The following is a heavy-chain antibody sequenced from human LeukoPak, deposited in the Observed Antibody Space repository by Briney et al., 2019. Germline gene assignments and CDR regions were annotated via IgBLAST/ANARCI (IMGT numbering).Heavy chain of an antibody. CDR1: GFTFSSYA. V-gene: IGHV3-23*01. Sequence: PGGSLRLSCAASGFTFSSYAMSWVRQAPGKGLDWVSAISSSGGSTYYADSVKGRFTISRDNSKDTLYLQMNSLRAEDTAVYYCAKRRYCSSTSCSGFDYWGQGTLVTVSS. J-gene: IGHJ4*02. CDR2: ISSSGGST. D-gene: IGHD2-2*01. CDR3: AKRRYCSSTSCSGFDY.